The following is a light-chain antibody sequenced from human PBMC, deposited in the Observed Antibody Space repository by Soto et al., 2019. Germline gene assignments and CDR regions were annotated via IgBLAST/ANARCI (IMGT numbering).Light chain of an antibody. CDR1: ERVRNDY. Sequence: EIVLTQSPGSLSLSPGEGITLFCRATERVRNDYLAWYQHKPGQAPKVLIYDASSRATGVSDRFTGNGSGTNFSLTISRLEPEDSAVYYCHQYGYVPYTFGQGTKVEIK. CDR2: DAS. CDR3: HQYGYVPYT. V-gene: IGKV3-20*01. J-gene: IGKJ2*01.